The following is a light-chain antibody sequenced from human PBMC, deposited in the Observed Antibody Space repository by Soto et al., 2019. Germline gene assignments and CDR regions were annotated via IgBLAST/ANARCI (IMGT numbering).Light chain of an antibody. CDR3: SSYTTSATLV. V-gene: IGLV2-14*01. J-gene: IGLJ2*01. CDR1: SSDVGSYNS. Sequence: QSVLTQPASVSGSPGQSIAISCTGTSSDVGSYNSVSWYQQFPGKAPKLILYAVTNRPSGVSNRFSGSKSGNTASLTISGLQAEDEADHFCSSYTTSATLVFGVGTKVTVL. CDR2: AVT.